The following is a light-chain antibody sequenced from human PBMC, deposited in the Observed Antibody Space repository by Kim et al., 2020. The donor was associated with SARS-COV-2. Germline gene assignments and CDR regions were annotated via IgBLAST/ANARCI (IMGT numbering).Light chain of an antibody. J-gene: IGKJ3*01. CDR1: RGLSGNS. CDR2: GAS. Sequence: SPGERATLSCRPSRGLSGNSLAWYPQKPGQAPSLLIYGASSRATGIPDRFSGSGSGTDFTLPISRLEPEDFAVFYCQQYSSSLFTFGPGTKVDI. V-gene: IGKV3-20*01. CDR3: QQYSSSLFT.